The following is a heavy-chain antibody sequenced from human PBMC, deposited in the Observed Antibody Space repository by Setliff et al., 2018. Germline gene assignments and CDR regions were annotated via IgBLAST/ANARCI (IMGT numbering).Heavy chain of an antibody. Sequence: SVKVSCKASGYTFTSYAMHWVRQAPGQRLEWMGRIIPIFGTANCAQKFQGRVTITADKSTSTTYMELSRLRSEDTAVYYCAISTIFGVVSPTPDAFDIWGQGTMVTVSS. D-gene: IGHD3-3*01. J-gene: IGHJ3*02. V-gene: IGHV1-69*06. CDR1: GYTFTSYA. CDR3: AISTIFGVVSPTPDAFDI. CDR2: IIPIFGTA.